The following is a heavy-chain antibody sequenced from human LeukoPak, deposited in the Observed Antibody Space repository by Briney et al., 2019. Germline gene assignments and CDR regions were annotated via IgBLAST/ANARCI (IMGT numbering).Heavy chain of an antibody. D-gene: IGHD3-22*01. Sequence: SETLSLTCTVSGGSISSSSYYWGWIRQPPGKGLEWIGSIYYSGSTYYNPSLNSRVTISVDTSKNQFSLKLSSVTAADTAVYYCARGRYYDSSGYYYLYYFDYWGQGTLVTVSS. V-gene: IGHV4-39*07. J-gene: IGHJ4*02. CDR3: ARGRYYDSSGYYYLYYFDY. CDR2: IYYSGST. CDR1: GGSISSSSYY.